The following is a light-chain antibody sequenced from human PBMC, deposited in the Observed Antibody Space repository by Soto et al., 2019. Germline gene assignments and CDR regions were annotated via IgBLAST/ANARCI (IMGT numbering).Light chain of an antibody. CDR2: LGS. Sequence: DGVMTQSPLSLPVTPGEPAAISSRSIQGLLHSNGYNYLDWYLQKPGQSPQLLIYLGSNRASGVPDRFSGSGSGTDFTLKISRVEADDVGVYYCMQALQTPYTFGQGT. V-gene: IGKV2-28*01. J-gene: IGKJ2*01. CDR1: QGLLHSNGYNY. CDR3: MQALQTPYT.